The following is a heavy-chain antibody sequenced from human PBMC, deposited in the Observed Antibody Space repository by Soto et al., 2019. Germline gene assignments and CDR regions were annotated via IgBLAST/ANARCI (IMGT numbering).Heavy chain of an antibody. Sequence: GGSLRLSCAASGFTFSSYWMHWVRQAPGKGLVWVSRINSDGSSTSYADSVKGRFTISRDNAKNTLYLQMNSLRAEDTAVYYCASLIGGYSGYDGGYYYYYGMDVWGQGTTVTVSS. J-gene: IGHJ6*02. CDR2: INSDGSST. V-gene: IGHV3-74*01. CDR3: ASLIGGYSGYDGGYYYYYGMDV. CDR1: GFTFSSYW. D-gene: IGHD5-12*01.